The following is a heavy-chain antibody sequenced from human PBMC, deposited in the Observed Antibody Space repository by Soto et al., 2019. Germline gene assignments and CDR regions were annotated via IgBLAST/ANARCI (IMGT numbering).Heavy chain of an antibody. CDR3: ARDNDRLQLGGNYYYVMDV. CDR1: GGTFSSYA. D-gene: IGHD4-4*01. V-gene: IGHV1-69*12. Sequence: QVQLVQSGAEVKEPGSSVKVSCKASGGTFSSYAISWVRQAPGHGLEWMGGIIPLFRTPDYAQKFQGRVTITADEPTSTAYMELSSLRFDDTAVYYCARDNDRLQLGGNYYYVMDVWGQGTTITVSS. J-gene: IGHJ6*02. CDR2: IIPLFRTP.